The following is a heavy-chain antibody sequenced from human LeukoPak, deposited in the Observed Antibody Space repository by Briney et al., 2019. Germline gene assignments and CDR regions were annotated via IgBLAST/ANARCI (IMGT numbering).Heavy chain of an antibody. D-gene: IGHD1-26*01. CDR1: GFTFSSYS. J-gene: IGHJ5*02. V-gene: IGHV3-48*01. CDR3: ASDRGTHGRYRFDP. Sequence: GGSLRLSCAASGFTFSSYSMNWVRQAPGKGLEWVSYISSSSSTIYYADSVKGRFTISRDNANNSLYLQMNSLRAADTAVYYCASDRGTHGRYRFDPWGPGTLVTVSS. CDR2: ISSSSSTI.